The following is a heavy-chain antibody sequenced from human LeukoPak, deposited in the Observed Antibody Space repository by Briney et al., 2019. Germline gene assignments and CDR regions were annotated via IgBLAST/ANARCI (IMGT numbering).Heavy chain of an antibody. D-gene: IGHD4-23*01. J-gene: IGHJ4*02. CDR3: ARKRYGAYSYYFDY. Sequence: ASVKVSCKASGYTFTGHYMHWVRQAPGQGLEWMGWINPNSGGTNYTQKFQGRVTMTRDTSISTAYMELSRLRSDDTAVYYCARKRYGAYSYYFDYWGQGTLVTVSS. CDR2: INPNSGGT. CDR1: GYTFTGHY. V-gene: IGHV1-2*02.